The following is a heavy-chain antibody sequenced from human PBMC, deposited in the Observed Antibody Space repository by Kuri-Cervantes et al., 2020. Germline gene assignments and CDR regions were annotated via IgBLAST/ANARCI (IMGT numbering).Heavy chain of an antibody. V-gene: IGHV3-11*06. CDR1: GYSISSGYY. D-gene: IGHD5-18*01. Sequence: LSLTCAVSGYSISSGYYWGWIRQSPGKGLEWVSSISSSSSYIYYADSVKGRFTISRDNAKNSLYLQMNSLRAEDTALYYCARVAGYSYGYWGYWGQGTLVTVSS. CDR3: ARVAGYSYGYWGY. J-gene: IGHJ4*02. CDR2: ISSSSSYI.